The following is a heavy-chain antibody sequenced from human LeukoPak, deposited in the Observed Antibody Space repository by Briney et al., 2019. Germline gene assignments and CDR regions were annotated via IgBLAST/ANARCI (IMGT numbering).Heavy chain of an antibody. CDR3: ARVFKYDFWSGYYTGGSTYYYYYGMDV. V-gene: IGHV3-33*08. Sequence: PGRSLRLSCAASGFTFSSYAMHWVRQAPGKGLEWVAVIWYDGSNKYYADSVKGRFTISRDNSKNTLYLQMNSLRAEDTAVYYCARVFKYDFWSGYYTGGSTYYYYYGMDVWGQGTTVTVSS. CDR2: IWYDGSNK. J-gene: IGHJ6*02. CDR1: GFTFSSYA. D-gene: IGHD3-3*01.